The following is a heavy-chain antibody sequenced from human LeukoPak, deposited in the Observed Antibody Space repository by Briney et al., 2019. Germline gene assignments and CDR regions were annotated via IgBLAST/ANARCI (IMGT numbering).Heavy chain of an antibody. CDR3: AKDLLLWFGELSRFDY. CDR1: GFTFSSYA. V-gene: IGHV3-23*01. Sequence: GGSLRLSCAASGFTFSSYAMSWVRQAPGKGLEWVSAISGSGGSTYYADSVKGRFTISRDNSKNTLYLQMNSLRAEDTAVYYCAKDLLLWFGELSRFDYWGQGTLVTVSS. D-gene: IGHD3-10*01. CDR2: ISGSGGST. J-gene: IGHJ4*02.